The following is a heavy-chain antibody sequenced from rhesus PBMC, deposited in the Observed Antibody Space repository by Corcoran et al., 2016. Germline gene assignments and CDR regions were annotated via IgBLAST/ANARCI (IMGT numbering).Heavy chain of an antibody. J-gene: IGHJ4*01. CDR1: GGSFSSYW. V-gene: IGHV4-160*01. CDR3: ARDREGIAVDY. Sequence: QVQLQESGPGLVKPSETLSLTCAVSGGSFSSYWWGWIRQPPGRGLAGSGSIYGCSGSTDYNPSLKSRATISRDTSKNQFSLKLSSVTAADTAVYDCARDREGIAVDYWGQGVLVTVSS. CDR2: IYGCSGST. D-gene: IGHD2-2*01.